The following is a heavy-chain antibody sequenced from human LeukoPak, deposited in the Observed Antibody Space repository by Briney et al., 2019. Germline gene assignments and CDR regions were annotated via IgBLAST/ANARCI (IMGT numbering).Heavy chain of an antibody. V-gene: IGHV1-69*01. Sequence: SVKLSCKGSGGTFSTYAFSWVRQAPGQGLEWMGGIIPIFRAANYAQNFQGRFTLTADESTSTAYMELSSMRSDDTAVYYCARGPGYLGLQSYFDYWGQGTLVTVSS. CDR1: GGTFSTYA. CDR3: ARGPGYLGLQSYFDY. CDR2: IIPIFRAA. D-gene: IGHD5-18*01. J-gene: IGHJ4*02.